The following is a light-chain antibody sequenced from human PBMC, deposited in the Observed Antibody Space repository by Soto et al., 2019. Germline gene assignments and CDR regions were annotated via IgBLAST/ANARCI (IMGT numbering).Light chain of an antibody. Sequence: STLSASVGDRVTITCRASQGISSWLAWYQQKPGKAPKLLIYDASSLESGFLSRFSGSGSGTEFTLTVSSLNPYDFGTYYCKQYNSYSGTFGQGTKVDIK. V-gene: IGKV1-5*01. J-gene: IGKJ1*01. CDR2: DAS. CDR3: KQYNSYSGT. CDR1: QGISSW.